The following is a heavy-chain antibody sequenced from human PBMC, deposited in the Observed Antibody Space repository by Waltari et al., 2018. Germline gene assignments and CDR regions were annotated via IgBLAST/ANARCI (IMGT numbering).Heavy chain of an antibody. V-gene: IGHV4-34*02. Sequence: QVQLQQWGAGQLQPSETLSLTCGVSGGSFSGYYWGWIRQPPGKGLEWLGEINHNGNRNYNPSLRSRVTMLIDTSRSQFSLKVNSVTAADTAVYYCVRLEDCSGPGGNCYSGDSFALDVWGQGTTVTVSS. CDR3: VRLEDCSGPGGNCYSGDSFALDV. J-gene: IGHJ6*02. CDR2: INHNGNR. CDR1: GGSFSGYY. D-gene: IGHD2-15*01.